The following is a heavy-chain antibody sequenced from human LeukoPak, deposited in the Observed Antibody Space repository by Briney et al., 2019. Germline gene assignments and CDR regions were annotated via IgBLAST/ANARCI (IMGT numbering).Heavy chain of an antibody. D-gene: IGHD4-11*01. CDR1: GYTFTGYC. J-gene: IGHJ3*02. CDR2: INPNSGGT. V-gene: IGHV1-2*02. CDR3: ASSTTLHDAFDI. Sequence: ASVKVSCKASGYTFTGYCMHWVRQAPGQGLEWMGWINPNSGGTNYAQKFQGRVTMTRDTSISTAYMELSRLRSDDTAVYYCASSTTLHDAFDIWGQGTMVTVSS.